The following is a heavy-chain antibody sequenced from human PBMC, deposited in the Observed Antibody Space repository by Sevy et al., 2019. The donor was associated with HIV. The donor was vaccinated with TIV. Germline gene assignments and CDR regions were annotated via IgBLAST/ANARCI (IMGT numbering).Heavy chain of an antibody. CDR2: IYFNENT. V-gene: IGHV4-30-4*01. CDR1: DGAISSNSFY. D-gene: IGHD2-21*02. J-gene: IGHJ5*02. Sequence: SETLSLTCSVSDGAISSNSFYWTWIRQPPGKALEWIGYIYFNENTYYNPSLASRVSMSLDTSKNQFSLKLNSVTAADTAVYYCAGVVPDTSRAFDNWFDPWGRGTQVTVSS. CDR3: AGVVPDTSRAFDNWFDP.